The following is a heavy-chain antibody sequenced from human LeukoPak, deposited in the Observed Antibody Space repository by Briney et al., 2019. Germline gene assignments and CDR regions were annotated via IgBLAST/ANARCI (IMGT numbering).Heavy chain of an antibody. CDR1: GYTFTGYY. CDR2: INPNSGGT. CDR3: ARDPCSSTSCGNENDDDY. V-gene: IGHV1-2*02. D-gene: IGHD2-2*01. J-gene: IGHJ4*02. Sequence: GASVRVSCKASGYTFTGYYMHWVRQAPGKGLEWMGWINPNSGGTNYAQKFQGRVTMTRDTSISTAYMELSRLRSDDTAVYYCARDPCSSTSCGNENDDDYWGQGILVTVSS.